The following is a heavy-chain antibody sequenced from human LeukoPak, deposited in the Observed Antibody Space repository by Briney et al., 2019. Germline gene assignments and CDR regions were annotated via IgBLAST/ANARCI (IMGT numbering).Heavy chain of an antibody. CDR1: GFTFSSYG. CDR3: ARDQGLELGAPDY. J-gene: IGHJ4*02. Sequence: GRSLRLSCAASGFTFSSYGMHWVRQAPGKGLEWVAVIWCDGSNKYYADSVKGRFTISRDNSKNTLYLQMNSLRAEDTAVYYCARDQGLELGAPDYWGQGTLVTVSS. CDR2: IWCDGSNK. D-gene: IGHD1-26*01. V-gene: IGHV3-33*01.